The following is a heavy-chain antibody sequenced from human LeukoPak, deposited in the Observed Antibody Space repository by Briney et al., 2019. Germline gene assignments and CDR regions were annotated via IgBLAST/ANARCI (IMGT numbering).Heavy chain of an antibody. CDR1: GFTFSDYA. D-gene: IGHD3-16*02. V-gene: IGHV3-23*01. J-gene: IGHJ4*02. Sequence: PGGSLRLSCAASGFTFSDYALSWVRQAPGKGLEWVSDISGSGGSTNYADSVKGRFTISRDNSKNMLYLQMNSLRAEDTAVYYCVTSSSFDYWGQGTLVTVSS. CDR2: ISGSGGST. CDR3: VTSSSFDY.